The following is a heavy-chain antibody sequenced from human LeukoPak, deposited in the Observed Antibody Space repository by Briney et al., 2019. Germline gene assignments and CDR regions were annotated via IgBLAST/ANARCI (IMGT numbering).Heavy chain of an antibody. Sequence: GGSLRLSCAASGFTFSSYSMNWVRQAPGKGLEWVSSISSSSSYIYYADSVKGRFTISRDNAKNSLYLQMNSLRAEDTAVYYCARALAVAGTSLGYWGQGTLVTVFS. D-gene: IGHD6-19*01. J-gene: IGHJ4*02. V-gene: IGHV3-21*01. CDR2: ISSSSSYI. CDR1: GFTFSSYS. CDR3: ARALAVAGTSLGY.